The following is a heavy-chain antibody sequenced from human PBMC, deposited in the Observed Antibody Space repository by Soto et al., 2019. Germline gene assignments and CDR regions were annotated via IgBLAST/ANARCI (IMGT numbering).Heavy chain of an antibody. D-gene: IGHD5-12*01. V-gene: IGHV4-30-2*01. Sequence: QLQLQESGSGLVKPSQTLSLTCAVSGGSISSGGYSWSWIRQPPGKGLEWIGYIYHSGSTYYNPSHKSRVTRSVDRSKNQCSLKLSSVTAADTAMYYCAAGGGLPRYYWGQGTLVTVSS. CDR3: AAGGGLPRYY. CDR2: IYHSGST. CDR1: GGSISSGGYS. J-gene: IGHJ4*02.